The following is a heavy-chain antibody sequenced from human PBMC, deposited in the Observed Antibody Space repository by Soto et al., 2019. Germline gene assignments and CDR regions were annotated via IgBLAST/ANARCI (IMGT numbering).Heavy chain of an antibody. Sequence: SETLSLTCTVSGGSISSYYWSWIRQPPGKGLEWIGYIYYSGSTNYNPSLKSRVTISVDTSKNQFSLKLSSVTAADTAVYYCARGEKYSGQPDYWGQGTLVTVYS. CDR2: IYYSGST. V-gene: IGHV4-59*01. CDR1: GGSISSYY. J-gene: IGHJ4*02. D-gene: IGHD5-12*01. CDR3: ARGEKYSGQPDY.